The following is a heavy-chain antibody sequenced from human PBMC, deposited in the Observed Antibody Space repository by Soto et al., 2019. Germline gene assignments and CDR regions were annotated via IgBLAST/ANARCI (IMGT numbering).Heavy chain of an antibody. J-gene: IGHJ4*02. CDR1: GFTFSSYW. Sequence: GGSLRLSCAASGFTFSSYWMTWVRQAPGKGLEWVANMNEDGTERYYVDSVKGRFTISRDNAKNSLYLQMASLRDEDSALYYCASYNTGWQYVDYWGQGTLVTVSS. CDR3: ASYNTGWQYVDY. V-gene: IGHV3-7*01. D-gene: IGHD6-19*01. CDR2: MNEDGTER.